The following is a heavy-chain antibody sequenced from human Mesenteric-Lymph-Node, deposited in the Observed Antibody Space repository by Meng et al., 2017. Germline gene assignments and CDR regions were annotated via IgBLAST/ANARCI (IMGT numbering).Heavy chain of an antibody. CDR3: ARWIRLYSSSWYHFDY. J-gene: IGHJ4*02. V-gene: IGHV3-23*01. D-gene: IGHD6-13*01. Sequence: GESLKISCAASGFTFSSYAMSWVRQAPGKGLEWVSAISGSGGSTYYADSVKGRFTISRDNSKNTLYLQMNSLRAEDTAVYYCARWIRLYSSSWYHFDYWGQGTLVTVSS. CDR1: GFTFSSYA. CDR2: ISGSGGST.